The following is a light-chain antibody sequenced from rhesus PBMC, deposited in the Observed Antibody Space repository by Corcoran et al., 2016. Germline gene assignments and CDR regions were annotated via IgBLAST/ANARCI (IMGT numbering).Light chain of an antibody. V-gene: IGKV3-42*03. Sequence: DIVLTQSPATLSLSPGERATLSCRASQSVRNSLAWYQQMPGQVPRLLIYDSSTMGRDIPGRISGRGSGTDFTLTISSLEPEDFGIYYCQHYITWPRTFGQGTKVEFK. CDR3: QHYITWPRT. CDR1: QSVRNS. J-gene: IGKJ1*01. CDR2: DSS.